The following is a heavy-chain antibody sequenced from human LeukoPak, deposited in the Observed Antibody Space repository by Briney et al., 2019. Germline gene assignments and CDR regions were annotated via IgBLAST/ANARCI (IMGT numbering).Heavy chain of an antibody. D-gene: IGHD2-21*02. CDR3: AKGQRSVVVTAPFDY. V-gene: IGHV3-23*01. J-gene: IGHJ4*02. Sequence: PGGSLRLSCAASGFTFSSYAMSWVRQAPGKGLEWVSAISGSGGSTYYADSVKGRFTISRDNSKNTLYLQMNSLRAEDTAVYYCAKGQRSVVVTAPFDYWGQGTLVTVSS. CDR1: GFTFSSYA. CDR2: ISGSGGST.